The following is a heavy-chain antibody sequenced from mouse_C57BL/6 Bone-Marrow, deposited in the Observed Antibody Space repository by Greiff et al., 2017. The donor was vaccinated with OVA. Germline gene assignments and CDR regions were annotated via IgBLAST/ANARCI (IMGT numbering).Heavy chain of an antibody. CDR1: GFTFSDYG. J-gene: IGHJ3*01. CDR3: ARRAFAY. Sequence: EVKVVESGGGLVKPGGSLKLSCAASGFTFSDYGMHWVRQAPEKGLEWVAYISSGSRTIYSADTVKGRFTISRDNAKNTLFLQMTSLRSEDTAMYYCARRAFAYWGQGTLVTVSA. D-gene: IGHD3-3*01. CDR2: ISSGSRTI. V-gene: IGHV5-17*01.